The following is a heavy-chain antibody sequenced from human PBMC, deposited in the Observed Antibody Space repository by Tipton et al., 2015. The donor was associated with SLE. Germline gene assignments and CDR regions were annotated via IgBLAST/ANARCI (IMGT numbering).Heavy chain of an antibody. Sequence: LRLSCTVSGGSISSSSYYWGWIRQPPGKGLEWIGSIYYSGSTYYNPSLKSRVTISVDTSKSQFSLKLRSVTAADTAVYYCATANCSGGSCYPGNPFDIWGQGTLVTVSS. CDR1: GGSISSSSYY. J-gene: IGHJ3*02. CDR3: ATANCSGGSCYPGNPFDI. CDR2: IYYSGST. D-gene: IGHD2-15*01. V-gene: IGHV4-39*07.